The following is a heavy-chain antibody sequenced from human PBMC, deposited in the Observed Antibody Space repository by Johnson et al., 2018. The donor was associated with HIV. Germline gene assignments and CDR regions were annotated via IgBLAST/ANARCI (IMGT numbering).Heavy chain of an antibody. V-gene: IGHV3-23*04. D-gene: IGHD3-10*01. Sequence: VQLVESGGGLVQPGRSLRLSCAASGFTFSSYAMSWVRQAPGKGLEWVSAISGSGGSTYYADSVKGRFTISRDNAKNSLYLQMNSLRAEDTAVYYCARDPLWHGSTFDMWGPGTMVTVSS. J-gene: IGHJ3*02. CDR1: GFTFSSYA. CDR3: ARDPLWHGSTFDM. CDR2: ISGSGGST.